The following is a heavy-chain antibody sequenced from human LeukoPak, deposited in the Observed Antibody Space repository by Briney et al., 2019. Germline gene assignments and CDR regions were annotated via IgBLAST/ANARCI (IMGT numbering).Heavy chain of an antibody. J-gene: IGHJ2*01. CDR3: ARDRIPLPTRYFDL. V-gene: IGHV3-7*01. CDR1: GFTFSSHW. Sequence: GDALRLSCEASGFTFSSHWMSWVRQAPGKGLEWVANINTDESERNYVDSVKGRFTISRDNAKNSLYLQMNSLRAEDTAVYYCARDRIPLPTRYFDLWGRGTLVTVSS. CDR2: INTDESER.